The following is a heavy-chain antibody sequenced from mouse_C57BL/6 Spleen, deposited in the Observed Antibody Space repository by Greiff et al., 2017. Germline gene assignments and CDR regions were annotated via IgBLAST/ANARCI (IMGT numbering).Heavy chain of an antibody. CDR1: GFTFSDYG. J-gene: IGHJ4*01. V-gene: IGHV5-17*01. Sequence: EVMLVESGGGLVKPGGSLKLSCAASGFTFSDYGMHWVRQAPEKGLEWVAYISSGSSTIYYADTVKGRFTISRDNAKNTLFLQMTSLRSEDTAMYYCARGYGNYQYYYAMDYWGQGTSVTVSS. CDR3: ARGYGNYQYYYAMDY. CDR2: ISSGSSTI. D-gene: IGHD2-1*01.